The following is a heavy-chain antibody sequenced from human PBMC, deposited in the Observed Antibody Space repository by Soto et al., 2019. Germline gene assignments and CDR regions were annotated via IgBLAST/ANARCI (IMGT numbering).Heavy chain of an antibody. J-gene: IGHJ4*02. CDR2: IYSSGST. V-gene: IGHV3-53*01. CDR1: GFTVNSNY. CDR3: ARDEGPTSGYYT. D-gene: IGHD3-22*01. Sequence: GGSLRLSCAASGFTVNSNYMTWVRQAPGKGLEWVSVIYSSGSTYYADSVKGRFTISRDNSKNTLCLQMNSLRAEDTAVYYCARDEGPTSGYYTWGQGTLVTVSS.